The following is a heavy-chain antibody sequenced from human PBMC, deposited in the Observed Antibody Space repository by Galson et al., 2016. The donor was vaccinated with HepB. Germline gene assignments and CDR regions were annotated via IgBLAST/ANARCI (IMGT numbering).Heavy chain of an antibody. D-gene: IGHD6-19*01. V-gene: IGHV1-18*01. CDR1: GYTFTTYG. CDR3: ARDDSGGWYGFHYGMDV. J-gene: IGHJ6*02. Sequence: SCKASGYTFTTYGISWVRQAPGQGLEWMGWISAYNGNTNYAQKLQGRVTMTTDTSTSTAYMELRSLRSDDTAVYYCARDDSGGWYGFHYGMDVWGQGTTVTVSS. CDR2: ISAYNGNT.